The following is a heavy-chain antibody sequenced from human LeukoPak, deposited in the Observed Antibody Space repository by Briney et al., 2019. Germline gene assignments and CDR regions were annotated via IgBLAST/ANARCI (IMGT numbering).Heavy chain of an antibody. J-gene: IGHJ5*02. CDR1: GGTFSCYA. Sequence: ASVKVSCKASGGTFSCYAISWVRQAPGQGLEWMGGIIPIFGTANYAQKFQGRVTITADESTSTAYMELSSLRSEDTAVYYCASRGYSYGYNWFDPWGQGTLVTVSS. CDR3: ASRGYSYGYNWFDP. D-gene: IGHD5-18*01. CDR2: IIPIFGTA. V-gene: IGHV1-69*13.